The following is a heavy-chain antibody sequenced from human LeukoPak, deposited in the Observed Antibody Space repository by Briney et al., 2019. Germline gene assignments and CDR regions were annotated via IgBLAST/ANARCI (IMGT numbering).Heavy chain of an antibody. Sequence: GSVKVSCKVSGYTLTELSMHWVRQAPGKGLEWMGGFDPEDGETIYAQKFQGRVTMTEDTSTDTAYMELSSLRSEDTAVYYCATAGLAGTGGRYYFDYWGQGTLVTVSS. CDR1: GYTLTELS. J-gene: IGHJ4*02. V-gene: IGHV1-24*01. CDR2: FDPEDGET. D-gene: IGHD6-19*01. CDR3: ATAGLAGTGGRYYFDY.